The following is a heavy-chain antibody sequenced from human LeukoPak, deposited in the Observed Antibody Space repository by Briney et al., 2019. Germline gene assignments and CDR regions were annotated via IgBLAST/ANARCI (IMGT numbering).Heavy chain of an antibody. Sequence: PGGSLRLSCVGSGFIFGDFYMNWIRHAPGKGLEWISFITSSGDSIYYADSVKGRFTVFRDNAKNSLYLQMNSLRAEDTAVYFCARDPEYSHNWGQGTLVSVSS. CDR3: ARDPEYSHN. D-gene: IGHD4-11*01. J-gene: IGHJ4*02. CDR1: GFIFGDFY. CDR2: ITSSGDSI. V-gene: IGHV3-11*01.